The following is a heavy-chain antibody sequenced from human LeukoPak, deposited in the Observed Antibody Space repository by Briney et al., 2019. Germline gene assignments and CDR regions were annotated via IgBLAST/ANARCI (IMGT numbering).Heavy chain of an antibody. V-gene: IGHV3-23*01. CDR1: GFTFSSYA. J-gene: IGHJ3*02. Sequence: GGSLRLSCAASGFTFSSYAMSWVRQAPGKGLEWVSAISGSGGSTYYADSVKGRFTISRDNSKNTLYLQMNSLRAEDTAAYYCAKDLPDKYSSSWQNDAFDIWGQGTMVTVSS. CDR3: AKDLPDKYSSSWQNDAFDI. D-gene: IGHD6-13*01. CDR2: ISGSGGST.